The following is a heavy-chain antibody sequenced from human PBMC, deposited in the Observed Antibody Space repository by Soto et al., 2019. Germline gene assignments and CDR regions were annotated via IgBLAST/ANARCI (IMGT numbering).Heavy chain of an antibody. CDR2: ISGSGGST. V-gene: IGHV3-23*01. J-gene: IGHJ5*02. CDR3: AKVPPTYGDYVFSWFDP. CDR1: GSTFRSYA. Sequence: GGSLRLSCAASGSTFRSYAMSWVRQAPGKGLEWVSAISGSGGSTYYADSVKGRFTISRDNSKNTLYLQMNSLRAEDTAVYYCAKVPPTYGDYVFSWFDPWGQGTLVTVSS. D-gene: IGHD4-17*01.